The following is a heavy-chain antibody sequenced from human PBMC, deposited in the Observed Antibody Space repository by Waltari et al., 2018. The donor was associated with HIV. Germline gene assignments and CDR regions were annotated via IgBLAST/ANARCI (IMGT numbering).Heavy chain of an antibody. Sequence: QVRLQQSGPGLVKPSETLSLTYTVSGGSVSSGDYYWSWIRQPPGKGLEWIGFIFYSGNTKYNPSLKSRITISIDTSKNQFSLQLSSVTAADTAVYYCVRDRQQLAPNYYYYGMDVWGQGTTVTVSS. J-gene: IGHJ6*02. V-gene: IGHV4-61*08. CDR1: GGSVSSGDYY. CDR2: IFYSGNT. D-gene: IGHD6-13*01. CDR3: VRDRQQLAPNYYYYGMDV.